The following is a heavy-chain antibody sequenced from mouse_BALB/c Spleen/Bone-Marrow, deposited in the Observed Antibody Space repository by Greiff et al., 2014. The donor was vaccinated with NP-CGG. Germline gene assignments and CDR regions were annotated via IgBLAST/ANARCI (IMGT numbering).Heavy chain of an antibody. Sequence: VQLQQSGAELVRPGTSVKVSCKASGYAFTNYLIEWVKQRPGQGLEWIGVINPGSGGTNYNEKFKGKATLTADKSSSTAYMQLSSLTSDDSAVYFCARDGDYDEGYAMDYGGQGTSVTVSS. V-gene: IGHV1-54*01. CDR2: INPGSGGT. CDR3: ARDGDYDEGYAMDY. J-gene: IGHJ4*01. CDR1: GYAFTNYL. D-gene: IGHD2-4*01.